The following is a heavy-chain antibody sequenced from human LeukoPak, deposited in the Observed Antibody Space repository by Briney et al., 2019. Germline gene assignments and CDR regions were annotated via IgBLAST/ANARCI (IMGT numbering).Heavy chain of an antibody. D-gene: IGHD6-13*01. CDR2: IIPILGIG. Sequence: GASVKVSCKASGGTFSSYAISWVRQAPGPGLEWMGRIIPILGIGDYAQKFQGRVTITADKSTSTAYMELSSLRSENTAVYYCARAFLIAAAGYYFDYWGQGTLVTVSS. V-gene: IGHV1-69*04. CDR1: GGTFSSYA. J-gene: IGHJ4*02. CDR3: ARAFLIAAAGYYFDY.